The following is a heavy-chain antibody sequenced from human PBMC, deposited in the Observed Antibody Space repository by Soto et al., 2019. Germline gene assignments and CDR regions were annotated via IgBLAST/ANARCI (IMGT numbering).Heavy chain of an antibody. D-gene: IGHD6-13*01. CDR2: FDPEDGET. CDR1: GYTLTELS. V-gene: IGHV1-24*01. CDR3: AKPFHEQQLPTGPVYYGMDV. J-gene: IGHJ6*02. Sequence: QVQLVQSGAEVKKPGASVKVSCKVSGYTLTELSMHWVRQAPGKGLEWMGGFDPEDGETIYAQKFQGRVTMTEDTSTDTAYMELSSLRSEDTAVYYCAKPFHEQQLPTGPVYYGMDVWGQGTTVTVSS.